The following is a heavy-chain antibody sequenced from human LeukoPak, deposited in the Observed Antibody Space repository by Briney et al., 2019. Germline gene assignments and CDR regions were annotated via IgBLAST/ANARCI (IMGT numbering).Heavy chain of an antibody. CDR3: ARNGGNSDFDY. CDR2: IYHSGST. CDR1: GGSISGSDW. Sequence: SETLSLTCAVSGGSISGSDWWSWVRQPPGKGLEWIGEIYHSGSTNYNPSLKSRVTISVDKSKNQFSLKLSSVAAADTAVYYCARNGGNSDFDYWGQGTLVTVSS. D-gene: IGHD4-23*01. V-gene: IGHV4-4*02. J-gene: IGHJ4*02.